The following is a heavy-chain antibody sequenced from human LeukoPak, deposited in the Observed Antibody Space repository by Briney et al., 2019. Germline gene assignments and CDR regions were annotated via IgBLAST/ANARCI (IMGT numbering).Heavy chain of an antibody. CDR3: ARIRSTPVGLDY. Sequence: GGSLRLSCAASGFIFSDYAMHWVRQAPGKGLEYVSAIRSNGLSTNYASSVTGRFTISRDNSKNTLYLQMGSLRAEDTAVYYCARIRSTPVGLDYWGQGTLVTVSS. V-gene: IGHV3-64*01. CDR1: GFIFSDYA. J-gene: IGHJ4*02. CDR2: IRSNGLST. D-gene: IGHD1-26*01.